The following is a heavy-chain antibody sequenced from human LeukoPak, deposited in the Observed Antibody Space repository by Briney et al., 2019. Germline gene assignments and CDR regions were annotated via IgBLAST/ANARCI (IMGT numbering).Heavy chain of an antibody. Sequence: PGGSLRLSCAASGFTFSDYYMSWIRQAPGKGLEYVSYISASGSTIFYADSVKGRFTISRDNAKNSLYLQMNSLRAEDTAVYSCARVIPGAFDYWGQGTLVTVSS. J-gene: IGHJ4*02. D-gene: IGHD1-14*01. CDR3: ARVIPGAFDY. CDR2: ISASGSTI. V-gene: IGHV3-11*01. CDR1: GFTFSDYY.